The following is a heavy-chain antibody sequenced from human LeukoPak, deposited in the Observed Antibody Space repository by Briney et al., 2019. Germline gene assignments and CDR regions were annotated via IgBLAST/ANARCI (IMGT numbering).Heavy chain of an antibody. CDR1: GYTFTSYG. Sequence: GASVKVSCKASGYTFTSYGISWVRQAPGQGLEWMGIINPSGGSTSYAQKLQGRVTMTTDTSTSTAYMELRSLRSDDTAVYYCARDRWHIVVVLDYWGQGTLVTVSS. V-gene: IGHV1-18*01. CDR2: INPSGGST. CDR3: ARDRWHIVVVLDY. D-gene: IGHD2-21*01. J-gene: IGHJ4*02.